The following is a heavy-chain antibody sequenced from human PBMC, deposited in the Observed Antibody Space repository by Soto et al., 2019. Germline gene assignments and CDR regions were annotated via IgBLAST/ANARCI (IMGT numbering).Heavy chain of an antibody. CDR1: GGSMRSTRYD. J-gene: IGHJ6*02. CDR3: ASSSLYGMDV. CDR2: IYYSGNT. Sequence: SETLCLTSSVAGGSMRSTRYDGCCIRQPPGRGLEWIGSIYYSGNTYYNPSLKSRLIISIDTSMNQFSLRVGSVTAADTAVYYCASSSLYGMDVWGQGTTVTVSS. V-gene: IGHV4-39*07.